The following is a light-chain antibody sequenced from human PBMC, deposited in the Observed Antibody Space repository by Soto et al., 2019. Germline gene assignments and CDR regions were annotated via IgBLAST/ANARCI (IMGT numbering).Light chain of an antibody. CDR2: EVT. CDR3: SSYTTSSTRV. Sequence: QSVLTQPASVSGSPGQAISISCTGSSSDVGIYNYVSWYQQHPGKGPKLIIYEVTNRPSGVSNRFSGSKSGNTASLTISGLQAEDEADYYCSSYTTSSTRVFGTGTKLTVL. V-gene: IGLV2-14*01. J-gene: IGLJ1*01. CDR1: SSDVGIYNY.